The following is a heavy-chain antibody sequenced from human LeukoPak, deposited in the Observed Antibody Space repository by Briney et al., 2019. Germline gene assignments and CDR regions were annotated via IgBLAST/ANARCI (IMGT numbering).Heavy chain of an antibody. V-gene: IGHV1-69*06. CDR3: ARAGMVYAIGYFQH. J-gene: IGHJ1*01. D-gene: IGHD2-8*01. CDR1: GYTFTSYY. CDR2: IIPIFGTA. Sequence: SVKVSCKASGYTFTSYYMHWVRQAPGQGLEWMGGIIPIFGTANYAQKFQGRVTITADKSTSTAYMELSSLRSEDTAVYYCARAGMVYAIGYFQHWGQGTLVTVSS.